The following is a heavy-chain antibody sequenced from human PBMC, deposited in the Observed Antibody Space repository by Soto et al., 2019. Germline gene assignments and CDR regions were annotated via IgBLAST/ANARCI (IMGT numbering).Heavy chain of an antibody. CDR1: GYSFTSYW. J-gene: IGHJ6*02. CDR3: AREGDVPYYYYGMDV. CDR2: IYPGDSDT. V-gene: IGHV5-51*01. Sequence: PGESLKISCKGSGYSFTSYWIGWVRQMPGKGLEWMGIIYPGDSDTRYSPSFQGQVTISADKSISTVYMELRSLSSDDTAVYYCAREGDVPYYYYGMDVWGQGTTVTVSS. D-gene: IGHD3-16*01.